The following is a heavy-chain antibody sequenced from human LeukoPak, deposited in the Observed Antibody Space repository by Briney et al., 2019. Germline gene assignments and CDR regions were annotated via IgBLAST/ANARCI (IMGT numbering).Heavy chain of an antibody. D-gene: IGHD3-10*02. J-gene: IGHJ6*04. V-gene: IGHV3-30*03. CDR1: GFLFRTYG. CDR3: ASARGCNYVNRMDV. CDR2: ISPDGSNE. Sequence: GGSLRLSCAGTGFLFRTYGMHWVRQAPGKGLECVAIISPDGSNEYYVDSVKGRFTISRDNSRNTVFLQMNNLRAEDTAIYYCASARGCNYVNRMDVWGKGTTVTVSP.